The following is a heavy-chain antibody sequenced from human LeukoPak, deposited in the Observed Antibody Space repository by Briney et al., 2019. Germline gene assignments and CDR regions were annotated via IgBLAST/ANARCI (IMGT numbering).Heavy chain of an antibody. J-gene: IGHJ6*02. V-gene: IGHV1-18*01. CDR3: ARDRQSGNYYGMDV. CDR2: ISAYNGNT. Sequence: ASVKVSCKASGYTFTSYGISWVRQAPGQGLEWMGWISAYNGNTNYAQKLQGRVTMTTDTSASTAYMELRSLRSDDTAVYYCARDRQSGNYYGMDVWGQGTTVTVSS. D-gene: IGHD4-11*01. CDR1: GYTFTSYG.